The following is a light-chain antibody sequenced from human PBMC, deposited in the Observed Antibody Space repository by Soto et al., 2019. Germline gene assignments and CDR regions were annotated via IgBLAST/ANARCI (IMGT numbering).Light chain of an antibody. CDR2: EVT. V-gene: IGLV2-14*01. Sequence: QSALPQPASVSGSPGQSITVSCTGSRSDVGSYDDVSWYQQYPGNAPKLLIYEVTNRPSGVSDRFSGSKSENTASLTISGLQAEDEADYYCSSYSSSRRRFVFGTGTKVTVL. J-gene: IGLJ1*01. CDR3: SSYSSSRRRFV. CDR1: RSDVGSYDD.